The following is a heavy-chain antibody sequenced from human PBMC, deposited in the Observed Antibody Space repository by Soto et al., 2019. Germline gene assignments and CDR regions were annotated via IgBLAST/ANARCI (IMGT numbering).Heavy chain of an antibody. J-gene: IGHJ4*02. CDR2: INHSGST. CDR3: ARQESQNRADY. V-gene: IGHV4-34*01. CDR1: GGSFSGYY. Sequence: QVQLQQWGAGLLKPSETLSLTCAVYGGSFSGYYWSWIRQPPGKGLEWIGEINHSGSTNYNPSLKTRVTISVDTSKNQFSQKLSSVTAADTAVYYCARQESQNRADYWGQGTLVTVSS.